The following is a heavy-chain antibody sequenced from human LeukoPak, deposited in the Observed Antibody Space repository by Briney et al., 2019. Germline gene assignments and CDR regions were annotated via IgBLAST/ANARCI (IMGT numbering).Heavy chain of an antibody. D-gene: IGHD3-16*01. V-gene: IGHV4-31*03. CDR3: ARRWVYDKRAFDA. J-gene: IGHJ3*01. Sequence: SQTLSLTCTVSGGSISSGGYYWSWIRQHPGKGLEWIGYIYYSGSTYYNPSLKSRVTISVDTSKNQFSLKLSSVTAADTAVYYCARRWVYDKRAFDAWGQGTMVTVSS. CDR1: GGSISSGGYY. CDR2: IYYSGST.